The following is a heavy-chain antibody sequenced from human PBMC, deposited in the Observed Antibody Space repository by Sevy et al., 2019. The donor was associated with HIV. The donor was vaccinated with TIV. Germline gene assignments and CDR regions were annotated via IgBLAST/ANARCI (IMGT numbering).Heavy chain of an antibody. Sequence: GGSLRLSCAASGFTFSSYGMHWVRQAPGKGLEWVAVISYDGSNKYYADSVRGGFTISREDSKNALYLQMNSLRAEDTAVYYCAKERRIAAAGGFDSWGQGTLVTVSS. V-gene: IGHV3-30*18. CDR3: AKERRIAAAGGFDS. CDR1: GFTFSSYG. J-gene: IGHJ4*02. D-gene: IGHD6-13*01. CDR2: ISYDGSNK.